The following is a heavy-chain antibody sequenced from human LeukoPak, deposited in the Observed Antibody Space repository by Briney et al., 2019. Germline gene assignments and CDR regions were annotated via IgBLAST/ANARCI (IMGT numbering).Heavy chain of an antibody. J-gene: IGHJ4*02. CDR3: ARVFCSGGSCFDY. D-gene: IGHD2-15*01. V-gene: IGHV4-59*08. CDR2: IYYSGST. Sequence: PSETLSLTCTVSGGSISSYYWRWIRQPPGKGLEWIGYIYYSGSTNYNPSLKSRVTISVDTSKNQFSLKLSYVTAADTAVYYCARVFCSGGSCFDYWGQGTLVTVSS. CDR1: GGSISSYY.